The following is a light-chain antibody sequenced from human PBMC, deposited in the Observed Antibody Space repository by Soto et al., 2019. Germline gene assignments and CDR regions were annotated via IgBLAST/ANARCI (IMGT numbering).Light chain of an antibody. CDR2: GAS. Sequence: EIVLTQSPGTLSLSPGEGATLSCRASQSVDSNYLAWYQKKPGQAPRLLICGASSRATGIPDRFSGSGSGTDFTLTISRLEPEDFAVHYCQQYGSSRNTFGGGTKVEIK. V-gene: IGKV3-20*01. CDR3: QQYGSSRNT. CDR1: QSVDSNY. J-gene: IGKJ4*01.